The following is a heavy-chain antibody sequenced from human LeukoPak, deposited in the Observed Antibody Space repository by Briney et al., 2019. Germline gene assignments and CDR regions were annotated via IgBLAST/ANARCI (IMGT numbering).Heavy chain of an antibody. D-gene: IGHD5-12*01. Sequence: GASVKVSCKASGYTFISYAMNWVRQAPGQGPEWMGWISANTGNPTYAQGFTGRFVFSLDASVSTAYLQISSLKAEDTAVYYCARGLYSGYDGYYFDYWGQGTLVTVSS. CDR2: ISANTGNP. V-gene: IGHV7-4-1*02. CDR3: ARGLYSGYDGYYFDY. CDR1: GYTFISYA. J-gene: IGHJ4*02.